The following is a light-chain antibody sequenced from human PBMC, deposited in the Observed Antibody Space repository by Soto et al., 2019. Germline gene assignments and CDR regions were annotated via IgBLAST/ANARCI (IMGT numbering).Light chain of an antibody. Sequence: EIVMTQSPATLSVSPGERATLSCRASQSVSSNLAWYQQKPGQAPRLLIYHASTRATGIPARFSGSGSGTEFTLTISSLQSEDFAVYYCQQYNSYPFTFGPGTKVDIK. V-gene: IGKV3-15*01. CDR2: HAS. CDR1: QSVSSN. CDR3: QQYNSYPFT. J-gene: IGKJ3*01.